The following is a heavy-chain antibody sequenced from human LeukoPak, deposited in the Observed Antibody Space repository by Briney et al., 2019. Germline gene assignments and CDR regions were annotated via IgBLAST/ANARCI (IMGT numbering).Heavy chain of an antibody. CDR2: IYSGGST. CDR1: VFTVSSNY. J-gene: IGHJ4*02. V-gene: IGHV3-53*01. D-gene: IGHD1-26*01. CDR3: ARGLYSSWSWAPVFDY. Sequence: GGSLRLSCAASVFTVSSNYMRWVRQARGKGREWVSVIYSGGSTYYAASVKGRFTISRDNSKNTLYLQMNSLRAEDTAVYYCARGLYSSWSWAPVFDYWGQGTLVTVSS.